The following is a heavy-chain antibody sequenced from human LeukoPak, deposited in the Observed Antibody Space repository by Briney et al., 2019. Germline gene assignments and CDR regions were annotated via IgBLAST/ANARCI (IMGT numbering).Heavy chain of an antibody. CDR1: EFTFSSYA. CDR2: ISGSGGST. J-gene: IGHJ3*02. V-gene: IGHV3-23*01. CDR3: AKVVHIVVVNDAFDI. D-gene: IGHD2-21*01. Sequence: PGGSLRLSCAASEFTFSSYAMSWVRQAPGKGLEWVSAISGSGGSTYYADSVKGRFTISRDNSKNTLYLQMNSLRAEDTAVYYCAKVVHIVVVNDAFDIWGQGTMVTVSS.